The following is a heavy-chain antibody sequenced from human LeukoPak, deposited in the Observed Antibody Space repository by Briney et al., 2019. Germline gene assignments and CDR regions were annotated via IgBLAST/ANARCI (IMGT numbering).Heavy chain of an antibody. CDR1: GFTFSNAW. J-gene: IGHJ6*02. V-gene: IGHV3-15*01. CDR3: TTAPYDILTGYPPPDV. CDR2: IKSKTDGGTT. Sequence: GGSLRLSCAASGFTFSNAWMSWVRQAPGKGLEWVGRIKSKTDGGTTDYAAPVKGRVTISRDDSKNTLYLQMNSVKTEDTAVYYCTTAPYDILTGYPPPDVWGQGTTVTVSS. D-gene: IGHD3-9*01.